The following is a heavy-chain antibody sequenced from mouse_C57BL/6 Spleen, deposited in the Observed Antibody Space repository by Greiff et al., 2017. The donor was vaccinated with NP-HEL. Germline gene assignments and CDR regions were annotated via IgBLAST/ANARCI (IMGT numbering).Heavy chain of an antibody. Sequence: VQLQQSGPELVKPGASVKISCKASGYAFSSSWMNWVKQRPGKGLEWIGRIYPGDGDTNYNGKFKGKATLTADKSSSPAYMQLSSLTSEDSAVYFWAREGRDYYGSSGDWGQGTLVTVSA. CDR1: GYAFSSSW. J-gene: IGHJ3*01. V-gene: IGHV1-82*01. CDR3: AREGRDYYGSSGD. D-gene: IGHD1-1*01. CDR2: IYPGDGDT.